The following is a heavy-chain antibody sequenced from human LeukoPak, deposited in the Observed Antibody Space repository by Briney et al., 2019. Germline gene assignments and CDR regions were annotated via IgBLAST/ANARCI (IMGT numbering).Heavy chain of an antibody. Sequence: SVKVSCKASGYTFNSYGISWVRQAPGQGLEWMGGIIPIFGTANYAQKFQGRVTITADESTSTAYMELSSLRSEDTAVYYCARGGLLWFGELAFDPWGQGTLVTVSS. J-gene: IGHJ5*02. CDR2: IIPIFGTA. D-gene: IGHD3-10*01. CDR1: GYTFNSYG. V-gene: IGHV1-69*13. CDR3: ARGGLLWFGELAFDP.